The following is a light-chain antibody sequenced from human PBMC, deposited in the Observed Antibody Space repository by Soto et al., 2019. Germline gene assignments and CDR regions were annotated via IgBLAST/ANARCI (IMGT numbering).Light chain of an antibody. J-gene: IGKJ1*01. Sequence: DIQMTQSPSTLSASVGDRVTITCRASQSISSWLAWYQQKPGKAPKLLIYDASSFESGVPSRFSGSGSGTEFPLTSSSLQPDDFATYYCQQYNSYWTFGQGNKVEIK. V-gene: IGKV1-5*01. CDR3: QQYNSYWT. CDR1: QSISSW. CDR2: DAS.